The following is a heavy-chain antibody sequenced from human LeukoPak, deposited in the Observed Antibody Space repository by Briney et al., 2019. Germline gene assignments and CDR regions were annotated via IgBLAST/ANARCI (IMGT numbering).Heavy chain of an antibody. CDR2: ISPRGDYI. CDR1: GFTFSTYA. CDR3: VRQKDQPAIPVAVGVAHPFDP. J-gene: IGHJ5*02. Sequence: PGGSLRLSCAASGFTFSTYAMSWVRQAPGKGLEWVSAISPRGDYIYYTDSVKGRFTISRDNSKNTLDLQMNSLRAEDAAVYYCVRQKDQPAIPVAVGVAHPFDPWGQEPWSPSPQ. D-gene: IGHD6-19*01. V-gene: IGHV3-23*01.